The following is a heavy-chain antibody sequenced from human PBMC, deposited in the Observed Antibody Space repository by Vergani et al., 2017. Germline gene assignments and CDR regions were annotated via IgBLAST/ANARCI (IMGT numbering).Heavy chain of an antibody. J-gene: IGHJ6*03. D-gene: IGHD2-2*01. Sequence: QVQLVESGGGVVQPGRSLRLSCAASGFTFSSYAMSWVRQAPGKGLEWIGEINHSGSTNYNPSLKSRVTISVDTSKNQFSLKLSSVTAADTAVYYCARGQKRNCSSTSCYVRGYAYYYYMDVWGKGTTVTVSS. V-gene: IGHV4-34*01. CDR3: ARGQKRNCSSTSCYVRGYAYYYYMDV. CDR1: GFTFSSYA. CDR2: INHSGST.